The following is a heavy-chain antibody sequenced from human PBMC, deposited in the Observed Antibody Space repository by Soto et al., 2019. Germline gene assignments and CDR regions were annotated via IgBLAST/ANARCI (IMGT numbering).Heavy chain of an antibody. Sequence: PGGSLSLSYAASEFNISSYWMSLIRPAPGKGLEWVANIKQDGSEKYYVDSVKGRFTISRDNAKNSLYLQMNSLRAEDTAVYYCARDLLHIVATYYGTHYYYYGMDVWAKGPRSPSP. V-gene: IGHV3-7*03. CDR1: EFNISSYW. CDR2: IKQDGSEK. J-gene: IGHJ6*02. D-gene: IGHD5-12*01. CDR3: ARDLLHIVATYYGTHYYYYGMDV.